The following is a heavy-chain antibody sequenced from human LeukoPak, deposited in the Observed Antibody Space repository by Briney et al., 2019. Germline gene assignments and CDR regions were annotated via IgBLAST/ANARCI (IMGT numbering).Heavy chain of an antibody. CDR2: IYDSGST. CDR3: ARGRPSGWYQYYYYYYMDV. J-gene: IGHJ6*03. V-gene: IGHV4-59*01. Sequence: SETLSLTCTVSGGSISSYYWSWLRQPPGKGLEWIGYIYDSGSTSYNPSLKSRVTISVDTSKNQFSLKLSSVTAADTAVYYCARGRPSGWYQYYYYYYMDVWGKGTTVTVSS. CDR1: GGSISSYY. D-gene: IGHD6-19*01.